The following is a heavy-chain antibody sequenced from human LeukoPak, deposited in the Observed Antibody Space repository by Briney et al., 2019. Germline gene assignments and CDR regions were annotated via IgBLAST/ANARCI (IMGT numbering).Heavy chain of an antibody. CDR2: ITSSGTYT. Sequence: PGGSLRLSCAASGFTFSNYNMNWVRQAPGKAMEWVSSITSSGTYTFYADSVKGRFTISRDNAKNSLYLQMDSLGPEDTAMYYCARDPYSGNYGTYYYYYMDVWGKGTTVTISS. CDR3: ARDPYSGNYGTYYYYYMDV. J-gene: IGHJ6*03. CDR1: GFTFSNYN. D-gene: IGHD1-26*01. V-gene: IGHV3-21*01.